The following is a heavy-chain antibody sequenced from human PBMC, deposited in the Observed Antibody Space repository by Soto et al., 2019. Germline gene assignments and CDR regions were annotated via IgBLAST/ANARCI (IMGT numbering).Heavy chain of an antibody. V-gene: IGHV1-2*02. CDR3: VIHDNTLSLTH. CDR1: GYTFTGYY. Sequence: QVQLVQSGTEVKRPGDSVKVSCKASGYTFTGYYVHWVRQAPGQGLEWMGWINPNSGDTYLAQRFQGRVTMNRDTSIGTAYMELRGLTSDDTAEYYCVIHDNTLSLTHWGPGTRITVSS. CDR2: INPNSGDT. J-gene: IGHJ4*02. D-gene: IGHD3-22*01.